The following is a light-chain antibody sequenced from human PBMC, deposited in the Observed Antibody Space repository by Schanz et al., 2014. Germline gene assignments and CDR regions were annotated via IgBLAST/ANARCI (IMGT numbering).Light chain of an antibody. CDR2: GAS. Sequence: EIVLTQSPATLSLSPGERATLSCRASQTVSSYLAWYQQKPGQAPRLLIYGASSRATGIPDRFSGSGSGTDFTLTITRLEPEDFAVYYCQHYVGSPPLTFGGGTKVEIK. J-gene: IGKJ4*01. CDR3: QHYVGSPPLT. CDR1: QTVSSY. V-gene: IGKV3-20*01.